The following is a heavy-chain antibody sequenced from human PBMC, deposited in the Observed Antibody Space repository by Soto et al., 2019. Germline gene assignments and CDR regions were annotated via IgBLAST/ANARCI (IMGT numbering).Heavy chain of an antibody. CDR2: IVPIYRTA. Sequence: SVKVSCKASGGTFSSYRINWVRQAPVQGLEWVGGIVPIYRTADYAQKFQGRVTITADESARTSYMELRSLKSQDTAVYYCVRDSGAKLSSSWGQGTLVTVSS. CDR1: GGTFSSYR. D-gene: IGHD6-13*01. CDR3: VRDSGAKLSSS. V-gene: IGHV1-69*01. J-gene: IGHJ4*02.